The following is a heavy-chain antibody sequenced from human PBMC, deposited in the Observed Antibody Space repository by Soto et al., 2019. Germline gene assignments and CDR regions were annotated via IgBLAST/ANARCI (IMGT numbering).Heavy chain of an antibody. D-gene: IGHD2-15*01. CDR1: GGTFSSYT. V-gene: IGHV1-69*02. CDR2: IIPILGIA. J-gene: IGHJ5*02. Sequence: QVQLVQSGAEVKKPGCSLKVSCKASGGTFSSYTISWVRQAPGQGLEWMGRIIPILGIANYAQKFQGRVTITADKSTSTAYMEMSRLRSEDTAVYYCAGTADVGDCSGGSCYSLRNWFDPWGQGTLVTVSS. CDR3: AGTADVGDCSGGSCYSLRNWFDP.